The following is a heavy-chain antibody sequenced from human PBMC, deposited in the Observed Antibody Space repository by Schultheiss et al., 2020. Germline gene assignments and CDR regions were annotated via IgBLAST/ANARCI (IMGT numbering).Heavy chain of an antibody. Sequence: GASLRLSCAASGFTFSSYAMSWVRQAPGKGLEWVSAISGSGGSTYYADSVKGRFTISRDNSKNTLYVQMNSLRAEDTAVYYCAKGNYDFWSGYLGYYYYYGMDVWGQGTTVT. V-gene: IGHV3-23*01. J-gene: IGHJ6*02. CDR1: GFTFSSYA. CDR3: AKGNYDFWSGYLGYYYYYGMDV. CDR2: ISGSGGST. D-gene: IGHD3-3*01.